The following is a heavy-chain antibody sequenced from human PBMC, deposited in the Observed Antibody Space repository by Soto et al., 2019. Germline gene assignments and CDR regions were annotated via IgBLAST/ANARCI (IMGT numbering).Heavy chain of an antibody. Sequence: EVQLVESGGGLVQPGRSLRLSCAASGFTFDDYAMHWVRQAPGKGLGWVSGISWNSGSIGYADSVKGRFTISRDNAKNSLYLQMNSLRAEDTALYYCAKGPAARRGLYDYWGQGTLVTVSS. J-gene: IGHJ4*02. CDR3: AKGPAARRGLYDY. CDR1: GFTFDDYA. D-gene: IGHD2-2*01. V-gene: IGHV3-9*01. CDR2: ISWNSGSI.